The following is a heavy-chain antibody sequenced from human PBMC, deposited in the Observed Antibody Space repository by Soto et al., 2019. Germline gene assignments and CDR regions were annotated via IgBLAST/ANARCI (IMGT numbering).Heavy chain of an antibody. CDR2: IGTAGDT. CDR1: GFTFSSYD. V-gene: IGHV3-13*01. Sequence: GGSLRLSCAASGFTFSSYDMHWVRQATGKGLEWVSAIGTAGDTYYPGSVKGRFTISRENAKNSLYLQMNSLRAEDTAVYYCARANIALGAFDIWGQGTMVTVSS. J-gene: IGHJ3*02. D-gene: IGHD6-13*01. CDR3: ARANIALGAFDI.